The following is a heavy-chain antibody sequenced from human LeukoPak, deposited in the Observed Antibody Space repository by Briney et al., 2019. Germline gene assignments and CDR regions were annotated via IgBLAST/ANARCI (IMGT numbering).Heavy chain of an antibody. CDR1: GGSISSYY. D-gene: IGHD2-15*01. J-gene: IGHJ4*02. CDR3: ATGRAYCSVDY. V-gene: IGHV4-59*01. CDR2: IYYTGST. Sequence: PSETLSLTCTVSGGSISSYYWSWIRQPPGKGLEWIGCIYYTGSTNYNPSLKSRVTISVDTSKNQFSLKLSSVTAADTAVYYCATGRAYCSVDYWGQGTLVTVSS.